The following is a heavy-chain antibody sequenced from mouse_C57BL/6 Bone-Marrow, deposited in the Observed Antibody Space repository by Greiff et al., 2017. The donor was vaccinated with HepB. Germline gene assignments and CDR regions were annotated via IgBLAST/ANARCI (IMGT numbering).Heavy chain of an antibody. CDR3: ARSEFITTVVEAFAY. CDR2: IDPNSGGT. CDR1: GYTFTSYW. J-gene: IGHJ3*01. V-gene: IGHV1-72*01. Sequence: VQLKQPGAELVKPGASVKLSCKASGYTFTSYWMHWVKQRPGRGLEWIGRIDPNSGGTKYNEKFKSKATLTVDKPSSTAYMQLSSLTSEDSAVYYCARSEFITTVVEAFAYWGQGTLVTVSA. D-gene: IGHD1-1*01.